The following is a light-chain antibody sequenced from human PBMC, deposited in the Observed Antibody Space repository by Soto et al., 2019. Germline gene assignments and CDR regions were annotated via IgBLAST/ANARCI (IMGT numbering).Light chain of an antibody. CDR1: ISDVGAYNY. CDR3: SSYTTSSTGV. V-gene: IGLV2-14*01. CDR2: EVS. J-gene: IGLJ3*02. Sequence: QSALTQPASVSGSPGQSITISCTGTISDVGAYNYVSWYQQHPGKAPKLMIYEVSNRPSGVSNRFSGSKSGNTASLTISGLQAEDEAHYYCSSYTTSSTGVFGGGTQLTVL.